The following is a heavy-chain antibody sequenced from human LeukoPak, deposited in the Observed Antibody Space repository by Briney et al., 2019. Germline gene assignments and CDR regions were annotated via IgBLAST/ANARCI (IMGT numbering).Heavy chain of an antibody. Sequence: PGGSLRLSCAASGFSFSPYSMNWLRQAPGKGLEWISYISGSSSPIFYADSVKGRFTISRDNAKNSLYLQMNSLRAEDTAVYYCAREPAAAGKNWFDPWGQGTLVTVSS. J-gene: IGHJ5*02. D-gene: IGHD6-25*01. CDR3: AREPAAAGKNWFDP. CDR1: GFSFSPYS. V-gene: IGHV3-48*04. CDR2: ISGSSSPI.